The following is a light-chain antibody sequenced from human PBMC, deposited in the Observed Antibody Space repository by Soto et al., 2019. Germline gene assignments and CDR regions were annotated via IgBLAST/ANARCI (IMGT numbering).Light chain of an antibody. V-gene: IGLV1-44*01. J-gene: IGLJ1*01. Sequence: QSALTQPPSASGTPGQRVTISCSGSSSNIGSNTVNGYQQLPGTAPKLLIYSNNQRPSGVPDRFSGSKSGTSASLAISGLQSEDEADYYCAAWDDSLNGLYVFGTGTKVTVL. CDR2: SNN. CDR1: SSNIGSNT. CDR3: AAWDDSLNGLYV.